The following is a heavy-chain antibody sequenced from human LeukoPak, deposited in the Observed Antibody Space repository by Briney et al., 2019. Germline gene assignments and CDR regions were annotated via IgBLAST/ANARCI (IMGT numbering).Heavy chain of an antibody. CDR3: ARSSGYYRNFDY. V-gene: IGHV4-59*01. Sequence: PSEPLSLTCTVSGGSISSYYWSWIRQPPGKGLEWIGYIYYSGSTNYNPSLKSRVTISVDTSKNQFSLNLSSVTAADTAVYYCARSSGYYRNFDYWGQGTLVTVSS. CDR1: GGSISSYY. J-gene: IGHJ4*02. CDR2: IYYSGST. D-gene: IGHD3-22*01.